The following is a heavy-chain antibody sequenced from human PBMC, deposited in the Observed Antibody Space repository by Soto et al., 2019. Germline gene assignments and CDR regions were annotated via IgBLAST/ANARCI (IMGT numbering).Heavy chain of an antibody. CDR1: GYTFTSND. CDR3: ARTRKFDFWRKGLDV. D-gene: IGHD3-3*01. J-gene: IGHJ6*03. Sequence: QVQLVQSGAEVKKPGASVRVSCKASGYTFTSNDITWVRQAPGQGLEWMGWMDPNSGVSGYAQRFQGRVTMTRNTSITTAHMEVSSLTSEDTAVYYCARTRKFDFWRKGLDVWGKGTTVTVSS. CDR2: MDPNSGVS. V-gene: IGHV1-8*01.